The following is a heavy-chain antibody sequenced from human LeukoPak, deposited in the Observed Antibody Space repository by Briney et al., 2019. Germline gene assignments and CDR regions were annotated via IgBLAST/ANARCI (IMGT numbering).Heavy chain of an antibody. Sequence: SETLSLTCTVYGGSFSGSYWTWIRQPPGKGLEWIGHINHSGTTNYSPSLTSRVTISVDTSKNHFSLRMTSVTAADTALYYCAIEYGDSRGNYWGQGTLVTVSS. CDR2: INHSGTT. J-gene: IGHJ4*02. CDR1: GGSFSGSY. D-gene: IGHD4-17*01. CDR3: AIEYGDSRGNY. V-gene: IGHV4-34*01.